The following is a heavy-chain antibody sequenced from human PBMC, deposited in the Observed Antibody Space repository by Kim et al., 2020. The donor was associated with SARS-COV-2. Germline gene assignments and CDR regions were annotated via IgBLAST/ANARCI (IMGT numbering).Heavy chain of an antibody. D-gene: IGHD2-15*01. CDR2: INHSGST. CDR1: GGSFSGYY. Sequence: SETLSLTCAVYGGSFSGYYWSWIRQPPGKGLEWIGEINHSGSTNYNPSLKSRVTISVDTSKNQFSLKLSSVTAADTAVYYCARGVVVVVAATWRDNWFDPWGQGTLVTVSS. V-gene: IGHV4-34*01. J-gene: IGHJ5*02. CDR3: ARGVVVVVAATWRDNWFDP.